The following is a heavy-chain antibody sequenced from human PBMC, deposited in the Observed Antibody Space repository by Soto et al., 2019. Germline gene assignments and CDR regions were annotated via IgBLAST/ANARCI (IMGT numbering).Heavy chain of an antibody. V-gene: IGHV1-69*02. CDR1: GGTFSSYT. J-gene: IGHJ1*01. CDR2: IIPILGIA. Sequence: ASVKVSCKASGGTFSSYTISWVRQAPGQGLEWMGRIIPILGIANYAQKFQGRVTITADKSTSTAYMELSSLRSEDTAVYYCARGLGYSSGWFPNWGQGTLVTVSS. CDR3: ARGLGYSSGWFPN. D-gene: IGHD6-19*01.